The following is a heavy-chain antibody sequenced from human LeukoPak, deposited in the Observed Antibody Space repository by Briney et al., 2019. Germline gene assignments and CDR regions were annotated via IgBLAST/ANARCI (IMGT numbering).Heavy chain of an antibody. J-gene: IGHJ2*01. CDR1: GFTFSSYS. D-gene: IGHD5-12*01. Sequence: GGSLRLSCAASGFTFSSYSMNWVRQAPGKGLEWVSSISSSSSYIYYADSVKGRFTISRDNAKNSLYLQMDSQRAEDTAVYYCARGRGATIPFDLWGRGTLVTVSS. CDR3: ARGRGATIPFDL. V-gene: IGHV3-21*01. CDR2: ISSSSSYI.